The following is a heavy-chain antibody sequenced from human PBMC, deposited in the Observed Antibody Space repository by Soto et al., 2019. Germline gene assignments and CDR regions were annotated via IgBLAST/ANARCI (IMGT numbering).Heavy chain of an antibody. J-gene: IGHJ6*02. D-gene: IGHD2-15*01. CDR1: GYTFTSYG. CDR3: ARDLSPGGRRYGMDV. CDR2: ISAYNGNT. Sequence: ASVKVSCKASGYTFTSYGISWVRQAPGQGLEWMGWISAYNGNTNYAQKLQGRVTMITDTSTSTAYMELRSLRSDDTAVYYCARDLSPGGRRYGMDVWGQGTTVTVSS. V-gene: IGHV1-18*01.